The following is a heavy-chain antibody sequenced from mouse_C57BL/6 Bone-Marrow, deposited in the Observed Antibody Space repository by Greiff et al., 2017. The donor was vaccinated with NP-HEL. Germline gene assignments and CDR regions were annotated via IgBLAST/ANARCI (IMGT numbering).Heavy chain of an antibody. CDR3: ESDGAY. J-gene: IGHJ3*01. CDR2: IYPRSGNT. V-gene: IGHV1-81*01. Sequence: VKLQESGAELARPGASVKLSCKASGYTFTSYGISWVKQRPGQGLEWIGEIYPRSGNTYYNEKLKGKATLTADKSSRTAYMELRSLTSEDSAVYLCESDGAYWGQGTLVTVSA. CDR1: GYTFTSYG.